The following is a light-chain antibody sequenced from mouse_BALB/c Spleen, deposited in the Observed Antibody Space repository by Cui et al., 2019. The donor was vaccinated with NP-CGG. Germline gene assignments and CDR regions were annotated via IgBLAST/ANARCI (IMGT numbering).Light chain of an antibody. CDR1: TGAVTTINY. CDR3: ALCYSNHWV. J-gene: IGLJ1*01. CDR2: GTN. Sequence: QAVVTQESALTTSPGDTVTLTCRSSTGAVTTINYANWVQEKPDHLFTGLIGGTNNRAPGVPARFSGSLIGDKAALTITGAQTEDEAIYFWALCYSNHWVFGGGTKLTVL. V-gene: IGLV1*01.